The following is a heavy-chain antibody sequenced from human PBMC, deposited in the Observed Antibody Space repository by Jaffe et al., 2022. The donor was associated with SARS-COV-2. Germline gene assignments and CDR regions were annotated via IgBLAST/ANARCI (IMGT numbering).Heavy chain of an antibody. CDR3: ARDKPIPISGWYGLDY. CDR2: IYTSGST. J-gene: IGHJ4*02. Sequence: QVQLQESGPGLVKPSQTLSLTCTVSGGSISSGSYYWSWIRQPAGKGLEWIGRIYTSGSTNYNPSLKSRVTISVDTSKNQFSLKLSSVTAADTAVYYCARDKPIPISGWYGLDYWGQGTLVTVSS. CDR1: GGSISSGSYY. D-gene: IGHD6-19*01. V-gene: IGHV4-61*02.